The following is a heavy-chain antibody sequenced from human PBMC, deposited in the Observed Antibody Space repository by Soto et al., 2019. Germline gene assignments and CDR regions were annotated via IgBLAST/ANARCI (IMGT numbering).Heavy chain of an antibody. Sequence: GSLVLSCVVSGFTFSTYSINWVRQAPGKGLEWVSSISSRSDIYYADSVKGRFTISRDNAKNSVSLQMNSLRAEDTAVYYCEREYTAWPLAYGLDVWGQGTTVTVYS. CDR3: EREYTAWPLAYGLDV. CDR2: ISSRSDI. V-gene: IGHV3-21*01. J-gene: IGHJ6*02. D-gene: IGHD2-2*02. CDR1: GFTFSTYS.